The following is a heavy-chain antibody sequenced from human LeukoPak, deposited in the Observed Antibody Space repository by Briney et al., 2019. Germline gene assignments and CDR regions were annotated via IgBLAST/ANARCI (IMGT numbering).Heavy chain of an antibody. D-gene: IGHD4-17*01. CDR2: IYYSGST. Sequence: SETLSPTCTVSGGSISGHYWTWIRQPPGKGLEWIGYIYYSGSTNYNPSLKTRVTISVDTSKNQFSLKLSSVTAADTAVYYCAGRYGDYVGSPFDYWGQGTLVTVSS. CDR1: GGSISGHY. J-gene: IGHJ4*02. CDR3: AGRYGDYVGSPFDY. V-gene: IGHV4-59*08.